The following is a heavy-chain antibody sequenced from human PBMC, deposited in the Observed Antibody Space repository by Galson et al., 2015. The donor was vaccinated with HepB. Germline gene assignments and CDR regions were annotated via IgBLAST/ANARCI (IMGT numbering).Heavy chain of an antibody. D-gene: IGHD3-22*01. Sequence: SLRLSCAASGVTFTSYALHWVRQAPGKGLEWLTFITYDGSKKEYADSVKGRFSISRDNPNNTLYLQMNRLRPEDTAVYYCARFNYFDSSGYSPSFDFWGPGTLVTVSS. CDR1: GVTFTSYA. J-gene: IGHJ4*02. CDR2: ITYDGSKK. CDR3: ARFNYFDSSGYSPSFDF. V-gene: IGHV3-30-3*01.